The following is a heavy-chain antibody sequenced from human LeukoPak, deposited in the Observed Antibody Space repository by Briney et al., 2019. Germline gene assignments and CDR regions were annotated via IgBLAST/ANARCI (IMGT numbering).Heavy chain of an antibody. V-gene: IGHV4-4*02. CDR3: ARRRRLKNPGGDAFDI. CDR2: IYHSGST. J-gene: IGHJ3*02. Sequence: SETLSLTCAVSGGSISSSNWWSWVRQPPGKGLEWIGEIYHSGSTNYNPSLKSRVTISVDKSKNQFSLKLDSVTAEDTAVYYCARRRRLKNPGGDAFDIWGQGTVVIVSS. CDR1: GGSISSSNW. D-gene: IGHD2/OR15-2a*01.